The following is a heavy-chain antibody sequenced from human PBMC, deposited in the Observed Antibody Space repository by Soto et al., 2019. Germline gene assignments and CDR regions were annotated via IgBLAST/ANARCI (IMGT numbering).Heavy chain of an antibody. J-gene: IGHJ5*02. CDR3: ARARSLRRNFAHNWFDP. V-gene: IGHV4-34*01. CDR2: INHSGST. Sequence: SETLSLTCAVYGGSFSGYYWSWIRQPPGKGLEWIGEINHSGSTNYNPSLKSRVTISVDTSKNQFSLKLSSVTAADTAVYYCARARSLRRNFAHNWFDPWGQGTLVTVSS. CDR1: GGSFSGYY.